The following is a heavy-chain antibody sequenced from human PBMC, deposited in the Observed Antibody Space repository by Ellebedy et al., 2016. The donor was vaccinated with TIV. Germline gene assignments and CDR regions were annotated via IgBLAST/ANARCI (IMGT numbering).Heavy chain of an antibody. J-gene: IGHJ2*01. CDR1: GDSVRSGAFY. CDR3: ARESPADLARRYLYFDL. D-gene: IGHD3-9*01. V-gene: IGHV4-61*03. Sequence: MPSETLSLTCTVSGDSVRSGAFYWSWIRQAPGKGLEWIGNIYSSGGTDYNPSLKSRVSISVDTSKNDFSLQVTSVSGADTAVYFCARESPADLARRYLYFDLWGRGTLVTVSS. CDR2: IYSSGGT.